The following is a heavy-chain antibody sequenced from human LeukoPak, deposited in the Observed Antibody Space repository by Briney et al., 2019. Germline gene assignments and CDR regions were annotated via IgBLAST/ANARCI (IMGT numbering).Heavy chain of an antibody. V-gene: IGHV3-48*03. D-gene: IGHD3-22*01. CDR1: GFTFGGYE. Sequence: GGALRLSCAAAGFTFGGYELNWVRRAPGKGLEGFTYISSSGRTINYADSVKGRVTISRDNAKNSLYLQMSSLRAEDTAVYYCASFYDRTGRDYWGQGTLVTVSS. J-gene: IGHJ4*02. CDR3: ASFYDRTGRDY. CDR2: ISSSGRTI.